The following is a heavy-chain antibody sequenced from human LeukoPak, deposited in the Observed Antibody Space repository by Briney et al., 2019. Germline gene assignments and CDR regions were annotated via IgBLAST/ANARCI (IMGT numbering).Heavy chain of an antibody. D-gene: IGHD3-16*01. CDR3: AKTFLLNYFDY. J-gene: IGHJ4*02. CDR1: GFTFSSYA. CDR2: ISYDGSNE. Sequence: PGRSLRLSCAASGFTFSSYAMHWVRQAPGKGLEWVALISYDGSNEYYADSVKGRFTISRDNSKNTLYLQMNSLRAEDTAVYYCAKTFLLNYFDYWGQGTLVTVSS. V-gene: IGHV3-30-3*02.